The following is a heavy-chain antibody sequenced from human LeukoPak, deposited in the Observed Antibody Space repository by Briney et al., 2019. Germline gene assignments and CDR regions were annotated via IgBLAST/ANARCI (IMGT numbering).Heavy chain of an antibody. V-gene: IGHV1-2*02. D-gene: IGHD2-21*02. Sequence: ASVKVSCKASGYTFTGYYMHWVRQAPGQGLEWMGWINPNSGGTHYAQKFQGRVTMTRDTSINTAYMELSRLRSDDTAVYYCAREGSYCVGGDCYSFDFWGQGTLITVSS. CDR1: GYTFTGYY. CDR3: AREGSYCVGGDCYSFDF. J-gene: IGHJ4*02. CDR2: INPNSGGT.